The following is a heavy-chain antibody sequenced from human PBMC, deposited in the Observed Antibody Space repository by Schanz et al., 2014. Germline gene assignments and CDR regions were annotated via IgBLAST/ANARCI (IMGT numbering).Heavy chain of an antibody. CDR1: GYTFTGYY. CDR2: INTKTGNP. D-gene: IGHD2-2*01. CDR3: ARGYCAGTSCPIFDY. V-gene: IGHV7-4-1*02. Sequence: QVQLVQSGAEVKKPGASVKVSCKASGYTFTGYYMHWVRQAPGQGLEWMGWINTKTGNPTYAQGFTGRFVFSLDTSVSTTHLQITNLKADDTAVYYCARGYCAGTSCPIFDYWGQGTLVTVSS. J-gene: IGHJ4*02.